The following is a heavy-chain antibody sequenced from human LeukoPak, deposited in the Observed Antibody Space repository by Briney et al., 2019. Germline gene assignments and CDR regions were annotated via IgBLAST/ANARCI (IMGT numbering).Heavy chain of an antibody. D-gene: IGHD6-13*01. CDR1: GYTFTSYA. V-gene: IGHV1-3*01. CDR2: INAGNGNT. Sequence: ASVKVSCKASGYTFTSYARHWVRQAPGQRLEWMGWINAGNGNTKYSQEFQGRVTITRDTSISTAYMELSRLRSDDTAVYYCARDQYSSSWYSGWFDPWGQGTLVTVSS. CDR3: ARDQYSSSWYSGWFDP. J-gene: IGHJ5*02.